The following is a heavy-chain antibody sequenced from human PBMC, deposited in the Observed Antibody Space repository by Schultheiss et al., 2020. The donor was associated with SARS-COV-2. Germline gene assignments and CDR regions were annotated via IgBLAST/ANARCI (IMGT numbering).Heavy chain of an antibody. V-gene: IGHV1-2*02. J-gene: IGHJ3*02. CDR2: INPNSGGT. CDR1: GYTFTGYY. D-gene: IGHD5-18*01. Sequence: ASVKVSCKASGYTFTGYYMHWVRQAPGQGLEWMGWINPNSGGTNYAQKFQGRVTMTRDTSISTAYMELSRLRSDDTAVYYCARDVPPPTASWIQRMGDAFDIWGQGTMVTVSS. CDR3: ARDVPPPTASWIQRMGDAFDI.